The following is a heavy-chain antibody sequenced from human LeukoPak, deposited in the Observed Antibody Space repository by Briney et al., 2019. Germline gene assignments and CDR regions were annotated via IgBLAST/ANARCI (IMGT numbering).Heavy chain of an antibody. CDR1: GFTFSNLA. CDR2: ISDSGGST. D-gene: IGHD2-15*01. V-gene: IGHV3-23*01. CDR3: VRGYSFGPYGMDV. J-gene: IGHJ6*02. Sequence: PGGSLRLSCVASGFTFSNLAMGWVRQAPGNGLEWVSVISDSGGSTYYADSVKGRFTISRDDSKNTLYLQMSSLRAEDTAVYFCVRGYSFGPYGMDVWGQGTTVTVSS.